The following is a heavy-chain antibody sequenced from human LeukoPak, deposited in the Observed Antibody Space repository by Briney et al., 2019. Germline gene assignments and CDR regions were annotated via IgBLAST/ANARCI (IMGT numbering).Heavy chain of an antibody. Sequence: SETLSLTCTVSGGSISSSYWSWIRQPPGKGLEWIGYIYYSGGTNYNPSLKSRVTISVDTSKNQFSLKLSSVTAADTAVYYCARGGYYYDSRPFDYWGQGILVTVSS. CDR2: IYYSGGT. J-gene: IGHJ4*02. CDR1: GGSISSSY. D-gene: IGHD3-22*01. CDR3: ARGGYYYDSRPFDY. V-gene: IGHV4-59*01.